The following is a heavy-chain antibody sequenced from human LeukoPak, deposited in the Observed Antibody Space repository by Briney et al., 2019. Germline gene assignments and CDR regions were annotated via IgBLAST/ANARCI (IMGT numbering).Heavy chain of an antibody. V-gene: IGHV3-23*01. J-gene: IGHJ4*02. Sequence: GGSLRLSCAASGFTFSSYAMSWVRQAPGKGLEWVSGSGSGGSTYYADSVKGRFTISRDNSMNTLYLQMNSLRAEDTAVYYCAKDFWSGYYPNCWGQGTLVTVSS. CDR3: AKDFWSGYYPNC. CDR1: GFTFSSYA. CDR2: SGSGGST. D-gene: IGHD3-3*01.